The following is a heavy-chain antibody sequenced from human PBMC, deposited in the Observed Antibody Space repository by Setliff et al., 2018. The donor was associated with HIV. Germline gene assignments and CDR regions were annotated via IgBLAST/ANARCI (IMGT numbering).Heavy chain of an antibody. CDR3: ARVSIAASGPLNWFDP. Sequence: SETLSLTCTVSGGSIDSTSYYWGWIRQPPGKGLEWIGSIYYSGTTYYNPSLKSRVTISVDRSRNQFSLKLSSVTAADTAVYYCARVSIAASGPLNWFDPWGQGALVTVSS. CDR1: GGSIDSTSYY. J-gene: IGHJ5*02. V-gene: IGHV4-39*01. CDR2: IYYSGTT. D-gene: IGHD6-13*01.